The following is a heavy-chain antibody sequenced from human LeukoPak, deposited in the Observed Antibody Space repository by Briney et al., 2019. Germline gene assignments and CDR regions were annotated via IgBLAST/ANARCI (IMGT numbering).Heavy chain of an antibody. Sequence: GASVKVSCKVSGYSLTELSMHWVRQAPGKGLEWVGGFDPADDKTIFAQKFQGRVTLTEDTSTDTAYMELSSLRSEDTAVYYCATYDSSGYLDYWGQGTLVTVSS. J-gene: IGHJ4*02. D-gene: IGHD3-22*01. CDR3: ATYDSSGYLDY. V-gene: IGHV1-24*01. CDR2: FDPADDKT. CDR1: GYSLTELS.